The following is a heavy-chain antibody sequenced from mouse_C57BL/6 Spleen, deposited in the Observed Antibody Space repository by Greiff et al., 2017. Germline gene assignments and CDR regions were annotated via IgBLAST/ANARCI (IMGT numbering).Heavy chain of an antibody. Sequence: EVQLVESGGDLVKPGGSLKLSCAASGFTFSSYGMSWVRQTPDKRLEWVATLSSGGSYTYYPDSVKGRFTISRDNAKNTLYLQMSSLKSEDTAMYYCARRTDGSYYAMDYWGQGTSVTVSS. CDR1: GFTFSSYG. CDR2: LSSGGSYT. D-gene: IGHD2-3*01. CDR3: ARRTDGSYYAMDY. V-gene: IGHV5-6*01. J-gene: IGHJ4*01.